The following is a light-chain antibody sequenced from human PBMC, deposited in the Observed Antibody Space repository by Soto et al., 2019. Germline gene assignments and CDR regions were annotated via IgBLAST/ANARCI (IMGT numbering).Light chain of an antibody. CDR3: QKYTRVPFT. J-gene: IGKJ3*01. V-gene: IGKV1-27*01. CDR2: GAS. Sequence: DIQMTQSPSSLSASVGDRVTITCRATQDVGNYLAWYQQRPGKVPKLLIYGASTLQSGVPSRFSGSGSGTEFTLTISSLLPEDVATYYCQKYTRVPFTFGPGTKVDIK. CDR1: QDVGNY.